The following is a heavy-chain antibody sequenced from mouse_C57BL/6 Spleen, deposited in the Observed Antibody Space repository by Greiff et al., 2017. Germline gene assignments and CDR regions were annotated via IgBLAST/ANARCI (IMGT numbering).Heavy chain of an antibody. D-gene: IGHD3-3*01. J-gene: IGHJ2*01. CDR3: ARLGTWYYFDY. CDR2: IYPGDGDT. Sequence: QVQLKQSGPELLQPGASVKISCKASGYAFSSSWMNWVKQRPGKGLEWIGRIYPGDGDTNYYGKFKGKSTLTADKSSSTDYMQLSSLTSADSAVYFCARLGTWYYFDYWVQGTTLTVSS. V-gene: IGHV1-82*01. CDR1: GYAFSSSW.